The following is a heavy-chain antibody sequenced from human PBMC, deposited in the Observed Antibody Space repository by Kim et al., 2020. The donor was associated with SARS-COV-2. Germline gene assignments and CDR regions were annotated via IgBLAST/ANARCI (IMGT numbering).Heavy chain of an antibody. CDR1: GYTFTSYA. D-gene: IGHD3-3*01. CDR3: ARDSTPTYYDFWSGLNWFDP. CDR2: INTNTGNP. V-gene: IGHV7-4-1*02. J-gene: IGHJ5*02. Sequence: ASVKVSYKASGYTFTSYAMNWVRQAPGQGLEWMGWINTNTGNPTYAQGFTGRFVFSLDTSVSTAYLQISSLKAEDTAVYYCARDSTPTYYDFWSGLNWFDPWGQGTLVTVSS.